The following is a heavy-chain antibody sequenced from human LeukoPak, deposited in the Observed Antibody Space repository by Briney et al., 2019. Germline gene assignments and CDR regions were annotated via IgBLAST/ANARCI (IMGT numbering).Heavy chain of an antibody. CDR1: GGSISSYY. V-gene: IGHV4-59*01. CDR2: IYYSGST. Sequence: SETLSLTCTLSGGSISSYYWSWIRQRPGKGLEWIGYIYYSGSTNYNPSLKSRVTISVDTSKNQFSLKLSSVTAADTAVYYCARGIHYCSSTSCYSHFDYWGQGTLVTVSS. D-gene: IGHD2-2*01. J-gene: IGHJ4*02. CDR3: ARGIHYCSSTSCYSHFDY.